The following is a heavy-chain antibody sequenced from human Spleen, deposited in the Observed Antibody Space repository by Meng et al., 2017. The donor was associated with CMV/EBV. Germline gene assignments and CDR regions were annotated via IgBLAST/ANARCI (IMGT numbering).Heavy chain of an antibody. CDR1: GLSLRTSGVG. D-gene: IGHD1-7*01. J-gene: IGHJ4*02. Sequence: QISLAESGPTLVQTTQTSTLNYIFSGLSLRTSGVGVGWIRQPPGKALEWLAFIYWDDDKRYSPSLHSRLPITKDTSKNQVVLTMTNMDPVDTATYYCAHRRAGTTSYCGQGTLVTVSS. CDR2: IYWDDDK. V-gene: IGHV2-5*02. CDR3: AHRRAGTTSY.